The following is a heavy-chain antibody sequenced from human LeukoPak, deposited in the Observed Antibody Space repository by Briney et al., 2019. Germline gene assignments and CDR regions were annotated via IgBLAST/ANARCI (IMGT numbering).Heavy chain of an antibody. CDR3: AKASNSGYFYGSGRYENWFDA. D-gene: IGHD3-10*01. J-gene: IGHJ5*02. CDR2: INQDGSEK. CDR1: GFTFSSYW. V-gene: IGHV3-7*01. Sequence: GGSLRLSCAASGFTFSSYWMTWVRQAPGMGPECVANINQDGSEKNCVDSVRGRFTISRDNARNSLSLQMNSLRAEDTALYYCAKASNSGYFYGSGRYENWFDAWGQGTLVTVSS.